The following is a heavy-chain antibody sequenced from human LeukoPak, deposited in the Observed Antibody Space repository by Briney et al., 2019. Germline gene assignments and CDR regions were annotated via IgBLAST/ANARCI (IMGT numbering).Heavy chain of an antibody. J-gene: IGHJ4*02. V-gene: IGHV4-59*12. Sequence: SETLSLTCTVSGGSISSYYWSWIRQPPGKGLEWIGSIYYSGGTYYNPSLKSRVTISVDTSKNQFSLKLSSVTAADTAVYYCPRDPSGLYSSGWYGDYWGQGTLVTVSS. CDR1: GGSISSYY. CDR3: PRDPSGLYSSGWYGDY. D-gene: IGHD6-13*01. CDR2: IYYSGGT.